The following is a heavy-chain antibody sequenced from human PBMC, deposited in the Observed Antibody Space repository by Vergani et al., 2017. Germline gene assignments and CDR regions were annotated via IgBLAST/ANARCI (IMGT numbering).Heavy chain of an antibody. CDR1: GGSFSGYY. Sequence: QVQLQQWGAGLLKPSETLSLTCAVYGGSFSGYYWNWIRQPPGKGLEWIGEINHSGSTNYNPSLKSRVTISVDTSKNQFSLKLSAVTAADTAVYYCERGRPRYNYGYPAFESWGEGRMVTVSS. CDR3: ERGRPRYNYGYPAFES. CDR2: INHSGST. J-gene: IGHJ3*02. V-gene: IGHV4-34*01. D-gene: IGHD5-18*01.